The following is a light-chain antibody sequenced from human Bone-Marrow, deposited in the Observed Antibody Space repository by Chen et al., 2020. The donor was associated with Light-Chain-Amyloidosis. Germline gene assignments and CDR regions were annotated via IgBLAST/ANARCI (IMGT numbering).Light chain of an antibody. Sequence: QSALTQPASVCGSPGQSITIPCTGTSSDVGGDNHVSWYQQHPDKAPKLMIYEVTNRPSWVHDRFSGSKSDNTASLTISGLQTEDEADYFCSSYTITNTLVFGSGTRVTVL. V-gene: IGLV2-14*01. J-gene: IGLJ1*01. CDR1: SSDVGGDNH. CDR2: EVT. CDR3: SSYTITNTLV.